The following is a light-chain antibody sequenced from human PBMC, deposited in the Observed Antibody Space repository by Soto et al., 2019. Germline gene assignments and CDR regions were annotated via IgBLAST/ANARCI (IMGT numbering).Light chain of an antibody. J-gene: IGKJ3*01. V-gene: IGKV1-39*01. CDR2: AAS. Sequence: DIQMTQAPSSLSASVGDRVTITCXASQTINTYLNWYQQKPGKAPKLLIHAASSLQSGVPSRFSGSGSGTDFTLTISSLQPEDFATYYCQQSYRTPLTFGPGTKVAI. CDR3: QQSYRTPLT. CDR1: QTINTY.